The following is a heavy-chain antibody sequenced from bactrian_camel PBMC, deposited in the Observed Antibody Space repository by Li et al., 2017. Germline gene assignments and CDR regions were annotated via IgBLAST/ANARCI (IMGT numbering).Heavy chain of an antibody. J-gene: IGHJ4*01. Sequence: HVQLVESGGGSVQAGGSLRLSCAVSGGANMKNCMGWFRQALGKEREALANLYTDTTITAAAWYADSVKGRFTISHDNAKNTLYLQMNSLKPEDTAIYYCAAAKGLPDLLRGGYLSARSYNYWGRGTQVTVS. CDR2: LYTDTTITAAA. CDR3: AAAKGLPDLLRGGYLSARSYNY. CDR1: GGANMKNC. V-gene: IGHV3-2*01. D-gene: IGHD3*01.